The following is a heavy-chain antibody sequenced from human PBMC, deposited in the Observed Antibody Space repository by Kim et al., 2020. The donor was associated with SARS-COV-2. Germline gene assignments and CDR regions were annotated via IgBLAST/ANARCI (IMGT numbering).Heavy chain of an antibody. D-gene: IGHD2-8*02. CDR1: GYTFTSYG. Sequence: ASVKVSCKASGYTFTSYGISWVRQAPGQGLEWMGWISAYNGNTNYAQKPQGRVTMTTDTPTSTAYMELRSLRSDDTAVYYCARDGPHWWPAASTIYGMYVRGQGTMVTVS. CDR2: ISAYNGNT. J-gene: IGHJ6*02. V-gene: IGHV1-18*04. CDR3: ARDGPHWWPAASTIYGMYV.